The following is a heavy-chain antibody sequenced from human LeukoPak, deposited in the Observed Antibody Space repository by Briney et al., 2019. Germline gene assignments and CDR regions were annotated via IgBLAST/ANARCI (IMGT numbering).Heavy chain of an antibody. CDR3: AKDMGYCSSTSCHGWFDP. CDR2: ISSSSSYI. D-gene: IGHD2-2*01. CDR1: GFTFSSYS. V-gene: IGHV3-21*04. J-gene: IGHJ5*02. Sequence: PGGSLRLSYAASGFTFSSYSMNWVRQAPGKGLEWVSSISSSSSYIYYADSVKGRFTISRDNSKNTLYLQMNSLRAEDTAVYYCAKDMGYCSSTSCHGWFDPWGQGTLVTVSS.